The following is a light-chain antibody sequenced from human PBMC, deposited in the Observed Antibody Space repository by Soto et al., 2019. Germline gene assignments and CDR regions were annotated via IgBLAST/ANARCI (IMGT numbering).Light chain of an antibody. Sequence: QSALTQPASVSGSPGRSITISCTGTSNDVGRYNLVSWCQQHPGKAPKLIIYEVTKRPSGFSNRFSASKSGNTASLTISGLQAEDEADYYCCSYAGSGTPYVFGTGTKVTVL. CDR2: EVT. V-gene: IGLV2-23*02. CDR3: CSYAGSGTPYV. J-gene: IGLJ1*01. CDR1: SNDVGRYNL.